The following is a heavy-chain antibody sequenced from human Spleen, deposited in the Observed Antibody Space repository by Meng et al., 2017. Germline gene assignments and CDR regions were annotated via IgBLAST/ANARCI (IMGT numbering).Heavy chain of an antibody. CDR2: IFWDADE. CDR3: AHTVSGAGWFDT. J-gene: IGHJ5*02. D-gene: IGHD5-12*01. V-gene: IGHV2-5*02. Sequence: QITLNESGTPPVNPTQTLTLTCNFSGSSHNNRGGGVAWIRQPPGKALDWLAVIFWDADERYSPSLKNRLTITRDTSKSQVVLTMASVDPVDTGTYYCAHTVSGAGWFDTWGQGTLVTVSS. CDR1: GSSHNNRGGG.